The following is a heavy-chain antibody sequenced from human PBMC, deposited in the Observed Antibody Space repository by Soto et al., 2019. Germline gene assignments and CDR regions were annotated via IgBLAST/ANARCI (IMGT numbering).Heavy chain of an antibody. V-gene: IGHV3-33*08. D-gene: IGHD6-13*01. J-gene: IGHJ5*02. Sequence: SLRLSCAASGFTFSSYGMHWVRQAPGKGLEWVAVIWYDGSNKYYAESMKGRFTISRDNSKNTLYLQMNSLRAEDTAVYYCARGRPPYSSSWDCFAPWGQGTRVTVSS. CDR2: IWYDGSNK. CDR3: ARGRPPYSSSWDCFAP. CDR1: GFTFSSYG.